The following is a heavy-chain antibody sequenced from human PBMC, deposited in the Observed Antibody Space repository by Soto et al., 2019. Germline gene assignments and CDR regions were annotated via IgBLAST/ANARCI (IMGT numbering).Heavy chain of an antibody. CDR2: ISAYNGNT. CDR3: AKVPVGIRYYVYYYGMAV. V-gene: IGHV1-18*01. Sequence: QVQLVQSGAEVKKPGASVKVSCKASGYTFTSYGISWVRQAPGQGLEWMGWISAYNGNTNYAQKLQGRVTMTTDTSTSTAYMVLRSLRSDDTAVYYCAKVPVGIRYYVYYYGMAVWGQGTTVTVSS. J-gene: IGHJ6*02. CDR1: GYTFTSYG. D-gene: IGHD1-26*01.